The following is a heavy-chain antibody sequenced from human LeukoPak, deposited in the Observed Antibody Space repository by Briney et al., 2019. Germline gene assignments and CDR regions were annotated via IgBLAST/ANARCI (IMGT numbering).Heavy chain of an antibody. CDR1: GDSVSDKSAA. V-gene: IGHV6-1*01. J-gene: IGHJ4*02. D-gene: IGHD6-13*01. Sequence: SQTLSLTCAISGDSVSDKSAAWNWIRQSPSRGLECLGRTYYRSKWYNDYAVSVKSRITIKPDTSKNQFSLQLNSVTPEDTAVYYCARTGYSINWVDYWGQGTLVTVSS. CDR3: ARTGYSINWVDY. CDR2: TYYRSKWYN.